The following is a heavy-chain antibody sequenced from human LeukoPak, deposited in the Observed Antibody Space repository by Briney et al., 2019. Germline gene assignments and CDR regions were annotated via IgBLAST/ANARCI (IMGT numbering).Heavy chain of an antibody. CDR3: ARDHQQLERRYFDY. Sequence: SETLSLTCTVSGGLISISTYYWGWIRQPPGKGLEWIGSIYYSGTTHYNPSLKSRVTIAVDTSKNQFSLKLISVTAADTAVYYCARDHQQLERRYFDYWGQGTLVTVSS. V-gene: IGHV4-39*07. CDR1: GGLISISTYY. D-gene: IGHD1-1*01. CDR2: IYYSGTT. J-gene: IGHJ4*02.